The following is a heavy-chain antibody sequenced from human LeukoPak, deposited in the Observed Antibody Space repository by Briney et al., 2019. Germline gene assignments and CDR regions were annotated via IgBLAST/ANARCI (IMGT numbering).Heavy chain of an antibody. D-gene: IGHD3-3*01. CDR3: AKVVVGDDFWSGYYSDY. CDR1: GFTFSSYA. Sequence: GGSLRLSCAASGFTFSSYAMSWVRQAPGKGLEWVSAISGSGGSTYYADSVKGRFTISRDNSKNTLYLQMNSLRAEDTAVYYCAKVVVGDDFWSGYYSDYCGQGTLVTVSS. V-gene: IGHV3-23*01. J-gene: IGHJ4*02. CDR2: ISGSGGST.